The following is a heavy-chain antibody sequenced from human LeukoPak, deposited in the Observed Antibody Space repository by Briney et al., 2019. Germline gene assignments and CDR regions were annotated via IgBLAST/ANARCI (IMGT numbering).Heavy chain of an antibody. CDR1: GVSISNYY. CDR3: TSGYQTFDP. Sequence: PSETLSLTCTVSGVSISNYYWNWVQQSTGKGLEWIGYIHFSGSTNYNPSLKSRVTISTDTSKNQFSLNLRSVTAADAAVYYCTSGYQTFDPWGQGTLVTVSS. J-gene: IGHJ5*02. CDR2: IHFSGST. V-gene: IGHV4-59*01. D-gene: IGHD5-18*01.